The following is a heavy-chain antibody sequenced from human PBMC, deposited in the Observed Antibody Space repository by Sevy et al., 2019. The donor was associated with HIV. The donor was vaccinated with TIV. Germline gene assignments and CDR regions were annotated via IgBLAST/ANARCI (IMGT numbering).Heavy chain of an antibody. CDR2: ISSGSTYT. J-gene: IGHJ4*02. V-gene: IGHV3-48*03. CDR3: SRDRRNYAGQYFDY. CDR1: GFTFSNYE. Sequence: GGSLRLSCTASGFTFSNYEMNWVRQAPGKGLEWVSDISSGSTYTKYADSVKGRFTISRDNAKNSLYLQMNSLRVEDTAVYYCSRDRRNYAGQYFDYWGQGTLVTVSS. D-gene: IGHD1-7*01.